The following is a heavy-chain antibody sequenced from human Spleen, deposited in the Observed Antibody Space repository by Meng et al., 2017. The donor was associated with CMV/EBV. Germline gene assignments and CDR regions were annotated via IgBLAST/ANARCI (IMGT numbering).Heavy chain of an antibody. J-gene: IGHJ6*02. V-gene: IGHV4-34*01. CDR2: VNHSGRT. Sequence: ETLSLTCAFFGGSFSAYYWSWIRQPPGKGLEWIGEVNHSGRTNCNPSLKSRVTISVDTSKNQFSLKLSSVTAADTAVYYCARERYDFWSGYYGYYYYGMDVWGQGTTVTVSS. CDR3: ARERYDFWSGYYGYYYYGMDV. D-gene: IGHD3-3*01. CDR1: GGSFSAYY.